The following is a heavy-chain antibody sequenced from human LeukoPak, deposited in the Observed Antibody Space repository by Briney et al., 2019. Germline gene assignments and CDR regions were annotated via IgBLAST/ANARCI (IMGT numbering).Heavy chain of an antibody. V-gene: IGHV3-23*01. Sequence: GGTLRLSCAASGFTFSSYGMSWVRQAPGKGLEWVSAISGSGGSTYYADSVKGRFTISRDNSKNTLYLQMNSLRAEDTAVYYCAKEVILYYYDSSGYYHYWGQGTLVTVSS. CDR1: GFTFSSYG. CDR2: ISGSGGST. D-gene: IGHD3-22*01. CDR3: AKEVILYYYDSSGYYHY. J-gene: IGHJ4*02.